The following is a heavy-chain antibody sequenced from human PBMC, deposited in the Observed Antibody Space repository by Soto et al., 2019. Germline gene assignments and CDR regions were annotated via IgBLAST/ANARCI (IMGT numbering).Heavy chain of an antibody. CDR1: GGTFTSYS. CDR3: ARDGGRHSGGSDY. Sequence: QVQRVKSGVGLKKPGSSVRVSCKASGGTFTSYSINWVRQAPGQGLEWMGAIIPIFGTANYAQKFQGRVTITADESTSTAYMELSSLRSEDTAVYYWARDGGRHSGGSDYWGQGTLVTVSS. V-gene: IGHV1-69*01. J-gene: IGHJ4*02. D-gene: IGHD1-26*01. CDR2: IIPIFGTA.